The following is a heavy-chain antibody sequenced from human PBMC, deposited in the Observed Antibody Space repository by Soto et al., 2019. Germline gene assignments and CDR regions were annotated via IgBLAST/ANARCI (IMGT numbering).Heavy chain of an antibody. J-gene: IGHJ4*02. Sequence: QVQLVESGGGVVQPGRSLRLSCAASGFTFSSYAMHWVRQAPGKGLEWVAVISYDGSNKYYADSVKGRFTISRDNSKNTLYLQMNSLRAEDTSVYYCATLKRRYSGYGAFDYWGQGTLVTVSS. V-gene: IGHV3-30-3*01. CDR2: ISYDGSNK. CDR3: ATLKRRYSGYGAFDY. D-gene: IGHD5-12*01. CDR1: GFTFSSYA.